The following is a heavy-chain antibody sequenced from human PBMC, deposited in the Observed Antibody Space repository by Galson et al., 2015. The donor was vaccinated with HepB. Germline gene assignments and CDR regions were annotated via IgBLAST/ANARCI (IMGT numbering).Heavy chain of an antibody. CDR3: AAREGSGRTRNQTEN. Sequence: SVKVSCKASGRTFSSYTISWVRQAPGQGLEWMGRIIPILGIANYAQKFQGRVTITADKSTSTAYMELSSLRSEDTAVYYCAAREGSGRTRNQTENWGQGTLVTVSS. CDR1: GRTFSSYT. D-gene: IGHD3-10*01. J-gene: IGHJ4*02. V-gene: IGHV1-69*02. CDR2: IIPILGIA.